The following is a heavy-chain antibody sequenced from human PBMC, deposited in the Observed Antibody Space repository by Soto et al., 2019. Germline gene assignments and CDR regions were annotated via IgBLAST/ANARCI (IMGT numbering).Heavy chain of an antibody. CDR2: TSGSGTRT. V-gene: IGHV3-23*01. CDR1: GIIFNNYA. D-gene: IGHD4-17*01. J-gene: IGHJ4*02. Sequence: EVHLLESGGGLVQPGGSLRLSCAASGIIFNNYAMNWVRQAPGKGLEWVSGTSGSGTRTYYADSVKGRFTISRDNSKNTLYLQMNRLRAEDTAVYYCAKGPDYGDYMTPFDNWGQGTLVTVSS. CDR3: AKGPDYGDYMTPFDN.